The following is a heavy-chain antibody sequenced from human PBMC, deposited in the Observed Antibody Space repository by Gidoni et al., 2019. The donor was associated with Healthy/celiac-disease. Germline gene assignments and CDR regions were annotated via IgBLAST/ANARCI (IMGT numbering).Heavy chain of an antibody. CDR1: GGSISSSSYY. J-gene: IGHJ5*02. CDR3: ARPYDSSGYYPNWFDP. D-gene: IGHD3-22*01. Sequence: QLQLQESGPGLVKPSETLSLTCTVSGGSISSSSYYWGWIRQPPGKGLEWIGSIYYSGSTYYNPSLKSRVTISVDTSKNQFSLKLSSVTAADTAVYYCARPYDSSGYYPNWFDPWGQGTLVTVSS. CDR2: IYYSGST. V-gene: IGHV4-39*01.